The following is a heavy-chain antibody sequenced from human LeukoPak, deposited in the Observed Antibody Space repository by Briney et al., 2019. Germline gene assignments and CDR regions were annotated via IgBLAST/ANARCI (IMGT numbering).Heavy chain of an antibody. D-gene: IGHD6-13*01. V-gene: IGHV4-30-4*08. CDR2: IYYSGST. CDR3: ARVWYSSSCFDY. Sequence: SGTLSLTCTVSGGSISSGDYYWSWIRQPPGKGLEWIGYIYYSGSTYYNPSLKSRVTISVDTSKNQFSLKLSSVTAADTAVYYCARVWYSSSCFDYWGQGTLVTVSS. CDR1: GGSISSGDYY. J-gene: IGHJ4*02.